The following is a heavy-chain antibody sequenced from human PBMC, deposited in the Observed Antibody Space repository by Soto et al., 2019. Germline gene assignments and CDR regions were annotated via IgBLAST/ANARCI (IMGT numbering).Heavy chain of an antibody. D-gene: IGHD3-3*01. CDR1: GFTFSSYA. CDR2: ISGSGGST. CDR3: AKTLRFLEWLSAHYYYYGMDV. J-gene: IGHJ6*02. Sequence: SCKASGFTFSSYAMSWVRQAPGKGLEWVSAISGSGGSTYYADSVKGRFTISRDNSKNTLYLQMNSLRAEDTAVYYCAKTLRFLEWLSAHYYYYGMDVWGQGTTVTAP. V-gene: IGHV3-23*01.